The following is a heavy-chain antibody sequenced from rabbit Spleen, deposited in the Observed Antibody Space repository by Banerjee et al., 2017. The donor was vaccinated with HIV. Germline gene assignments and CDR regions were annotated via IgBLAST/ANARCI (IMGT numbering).Heavy chain of an antibody. D-gene: IGHD1-1*01. V-gene: IGHV1S45*01. Sequence: QERLVESGGGLVKPEGSLKLSCTASGFSFSSSDYMCWVRQPPGKGPEWIACIGAGVSYTTYYATWAKGRFTISKTSSTTVTLQVTRLTAADTATYFCARDTSSSFSSYGMDLWGPGTLVTVS. CDR3: ARDTSSSFSSYGMDL. J-gene: IGHJ6*01. CDR1: GFSFSSSDY. CDR2: IGAGVSYTT.